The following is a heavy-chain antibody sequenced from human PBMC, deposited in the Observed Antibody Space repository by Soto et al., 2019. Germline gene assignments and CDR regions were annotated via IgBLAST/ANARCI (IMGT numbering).Heavy chain of an antibody. V-gene: IGHV4-59*01. CDR2: IYYSGST. D-gene: IGHD1-1*01. J-gene: IGHJ6*01. Sequence: PSETLSLTCTVSGGSLSSYYWSWIRQPPGKGLEWIGYIYYSGSTNYNPSLKSRVTISVDTSKNQFSLKLSSVTAADTAVYYCARAWRRVESWGKETTVTVPS. CDR1: GGSLSSYY. CDR3: ARAWRRVES.